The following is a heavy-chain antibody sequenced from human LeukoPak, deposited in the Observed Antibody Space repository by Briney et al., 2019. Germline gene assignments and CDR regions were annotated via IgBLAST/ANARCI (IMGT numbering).Heavy chain of an antibody. CDR1: GFTFSDYY. D-gene: IGHD4-17*01. CDR2: ISSSGSTI. Sequence: GGSLRLSCAASGFTFSDYYMSWIRQAPGKGLEWVSYISSSGSTIYYADSVKGRFTISRDNAKNSLYLQMNSLRAEDTAVYYCARVLRKGPYGDGGYFYFYMDVWGKGTTVTVSS. CDR3: ARVLRKGPYGDGGYFYFYMDV. V-gene: IGHV3-11*04. J-gene: IGHJ6*03.